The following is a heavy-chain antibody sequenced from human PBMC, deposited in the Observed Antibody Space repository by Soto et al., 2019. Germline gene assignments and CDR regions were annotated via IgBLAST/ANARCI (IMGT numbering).Heavy chain of an antibody. CDR3: ARDLRYCSSTSCFGYYYYGMDV. CDR1: GFTFSSYG. Sequence: QVQLVESGGGVVQPGRSLRLSCAASGFTFSSYGMHWVRQAPGKGLEWVAVIWYDGSNKYYADSVKGRFTISRDNSKNTLYLQMNSLRAEDTAVYYCARDLRYCSSTSCFGYYYYGMDVWGQGSTVTVSS. D-gene: IGHD2-2*01. CDR2: IWYDGSNK. J-gene: IGHJ6*02. V-gene: IGHV3-33*01.